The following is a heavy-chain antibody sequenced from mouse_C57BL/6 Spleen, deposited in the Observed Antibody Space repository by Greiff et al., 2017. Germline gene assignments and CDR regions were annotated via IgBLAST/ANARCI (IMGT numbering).Heavy chain of an antibody. CDR3: AESMVHYAMDY. Sequence: QVQLKESGPELVKPGASVKISCKASGYAFSSSWMNWVKQRPGKGLEWIGRIYPGDGDTNYNGKFKGKATLTADKSSSTAYMQLSSLTSEDSAVYFCAESMVHYAMDYWGQGTSVTVSS. D-gene: IGHD1-1*02. CDR1: GYAFSSSW. CDR2: IYPGDGDT. J-gene: IGHJ4*01. V-gene: IGHV1-82*01.